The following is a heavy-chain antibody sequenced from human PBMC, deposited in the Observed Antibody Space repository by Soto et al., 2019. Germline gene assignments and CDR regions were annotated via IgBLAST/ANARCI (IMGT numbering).Heavy chain of an antibody. V-gene: IGHV3-48*02. CDR1: GFTFSLYS. CDR3: ARAVTWGLDV. Sequence: EVQLVESGGGLVQPGGSLRLSCAASGFTFSLYSMSWVRQAPGKGLEWVSYISRSSTGIHYADSVKGRFTISRDDATNYMQMQMNSLRDGDTAVYYCARAVTWGLDVWGQGTTVSISS. CDR2: ISRSSTGI. J-gene: IGHJ6*02. D-gene: IGHD3-10*01.